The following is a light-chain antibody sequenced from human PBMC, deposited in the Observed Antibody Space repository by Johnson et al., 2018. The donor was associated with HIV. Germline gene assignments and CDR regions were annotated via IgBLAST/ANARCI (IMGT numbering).Light chain of an antibody. Sequence: QSVLTQSPSVSAAPGQKVTISCSGSSSNIGNNYVSWYQQLPGTAPKLLIYDNNKRPSGIPDRFSGSKSGTSATLGITGLQTGDEADYYCGTWDSSLSVFYVFGTVTKVTVL. J-gene: IGLJ1*01. CDR2: DNN. V-gene: IGLV1-51*01. CDR1: SSNIGNNY. CDR3: GTWDSSLSVFYV.